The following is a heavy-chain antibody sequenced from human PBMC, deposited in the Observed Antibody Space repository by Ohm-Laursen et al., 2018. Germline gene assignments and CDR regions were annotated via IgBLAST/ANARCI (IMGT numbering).Heavy chain of an antibody. CDR3: ARDLPYYGSGRTPFDY. J-gene: IGHJ4*02. CDR1: GFTFSSYG. D-gene: IGHD3-10*01. Sequence: SLRLSCAASGFTFSSYGMHWVRQAPGKGLEWVAVIWYDGSNKYYADSVKGRFTISRDNSKNTLYLQMNSLRAEDTAVYYCARDLPYYGSGRTPFDYWGQGTLVTVSS. V-gene: IGHV3-33*01. CDR2: IWYDGSNK.